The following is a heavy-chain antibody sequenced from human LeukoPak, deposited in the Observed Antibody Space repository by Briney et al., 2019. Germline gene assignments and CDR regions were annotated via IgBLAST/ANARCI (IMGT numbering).Heavy chain of an antibody. Sequence: ASVKVSCKASGYTFTSYGISWVRQAPGQGLEWMGWISAYNGNTNYAQKLQGRVTMTTDTSTSTAYMELRSLRSDDTAVYYCAREGPITMVRGSSDYWGQGTLVTVSS. V-gene: IGHV1-18*01. CDR3: AREGPITMVRGSSDY. J-gene: IGHJ4*02. CDR1: GYTFTSYG. D-gene: IGHD3-10*01. CDR2: ISAYNGNT.